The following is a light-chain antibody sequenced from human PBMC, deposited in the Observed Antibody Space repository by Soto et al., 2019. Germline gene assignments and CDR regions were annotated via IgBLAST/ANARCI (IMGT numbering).Light chain of an antibody. J-gene: IGLJ1*01. CDR3: SSYTSSSPYV. CDR1: SSDVGAYNY. Sequence: QSVLTQPASVSGSPGQSITISCTGTSSDVGAYNYVSWYQQHPGKAPKLMIYEVSNRPSGVSNRFSGSKSGNTASLTISGLQAEDEADYYCSSYTSSSPYVFGTGTKGTVL. V-gene: IGLV2-14*01. CDR2: EVS.